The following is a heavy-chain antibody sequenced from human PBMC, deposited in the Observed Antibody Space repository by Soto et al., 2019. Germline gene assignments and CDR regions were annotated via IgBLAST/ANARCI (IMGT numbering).Heavy chain of an antibody. D-gene: IGHD4-17*01. J-gene: IGHJ4*02. V-gene: IGHV4-31*03. CDR1: GGSISSDGYS. Sequence: QVQLQESGPGLVKPSQTLSLTCTVSGGSISSDGYSWSWIRQHPGKGLEWIVYIFYSGSTYYSPSLKSRVTISVDTSRNQFSLKLSSVTAADTAVYYCARGRFTVITPGSFFDYWGQGTLVTVSS. CDR2: IFYSGST. CDR3: ARGRFTVITPGSFFDY.